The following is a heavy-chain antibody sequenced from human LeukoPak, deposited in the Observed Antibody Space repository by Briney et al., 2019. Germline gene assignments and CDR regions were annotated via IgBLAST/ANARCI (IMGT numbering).Heavy chain of an antibody. CDR1: GFTFRNYG. Sequence: LPGGSLRLSCVASGFTFRNYGMHWVRRAPGKGLEWVAVLWKDGSNNFYADSVKGRFRFSRDNSKDMLYLQMNSLRAEDTAVYYCAKEYEIFVGAFDIWGQGTMVTVSS. CDR3: AKEYEIFVGAFDI. J-gene: IGHJ3*02. V-gene: IGHV3-33*06. D-gene: IGHD3-9*01. CDR2: LWKDGSNN.